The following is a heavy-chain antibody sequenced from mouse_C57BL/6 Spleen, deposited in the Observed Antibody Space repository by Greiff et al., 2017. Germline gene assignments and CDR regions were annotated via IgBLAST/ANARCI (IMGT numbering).Heavy chain of an antibody. V-gene: IGHV1-53*01. D-gene: IGHD1-1*01. Sequence: QVQLQQPGTELVKPGASVKLSCKASGYTFTSYWMHWVKQRPGQGLEWIGNINPSNGGTNYNEKFKSKATLTVDKSSSPAYMQLSSLTSEDSAVYYCAREGDYYGSSSWYFDVWGTGTTVTVSS. CDR1: GYTFTSYW. CDR2: INPSNGGT. CDR3: AREGDYYGSSSWYFDV. J-gene: IGHJ1*03.